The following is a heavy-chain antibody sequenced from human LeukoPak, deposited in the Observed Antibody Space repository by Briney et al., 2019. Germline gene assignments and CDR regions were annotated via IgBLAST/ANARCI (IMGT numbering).Heavy chain of an antibody. D-gene: IGHD4-17*01. Sequence: GGSLRLSCAASGSIFSNYWMSWVRQAPGKGLEWVANIKQDGSEKYYVDSVRGRFTISRDNAKNSLYLQMNSLRAEDTAVYYCARGADYGDYYYYYYMGVWGKGTTVTISS. CDR1: GSIFSNYW. V-gene: IGHV3-7*01. J-gene: IGHJ6*03. CDR3: ARGADYGDYYYYYYMGV. CDR2: IKQDGSEK.